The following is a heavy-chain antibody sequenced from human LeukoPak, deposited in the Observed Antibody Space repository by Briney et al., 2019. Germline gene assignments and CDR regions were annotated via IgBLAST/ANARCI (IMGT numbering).Heavy chain of an antibody. CDR2: ISTSGSKI. V-gene: IGHV3-48*03. D-gene: IGHD3-3*01. J-gene: IGHJ6*03. CDR3: AKGLRFLEWLLRGIRGDYYMDV. CDR1: GFTFSSYE. Sequence: GGSLRLSCAASGFTFSSYEMNWVRQAPGKGLEWVSYISTSGSKIHYADSVKGRFTISRDNSKNTLYLQMNSLRAEDTAVYYCAKGLRFLEWLLRGIRGDYYMDVWGKGTTVTVSS.